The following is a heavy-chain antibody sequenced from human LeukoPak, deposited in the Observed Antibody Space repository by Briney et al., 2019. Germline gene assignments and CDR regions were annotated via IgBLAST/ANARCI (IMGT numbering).Heavy chain of an antibody. V-gene: IGHV1-24*01. J-gene: IGHJ5*02. D-gene: IGHD3-16*01. CDR2: FDPEDGET. CDR3: ARDFGVSENWFDP. Sequence: ASVKVSCKVSGYTLTELSMHWVRQAPGKGLEWMGGFDPEDGETIYAQKFQGRVTMTRDTSTSTVYMELSSLRSEDTAVYYCARDFGVSENWFDPWGQGTLVTVSS. CDR1: GYTLTELS.